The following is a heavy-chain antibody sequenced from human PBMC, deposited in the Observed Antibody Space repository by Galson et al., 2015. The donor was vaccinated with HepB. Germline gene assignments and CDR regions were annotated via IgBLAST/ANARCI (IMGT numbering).Heavy chain of an antibody. D-gene: IGHD1-1*01. CDR3: AKDPEGGNDDYYYYYGMDV. CDR1: GFTFSSYG. J-gene: IGHJ6*02. CDR2: IWYDGSNK. V-gene: IGHV3-33*06. Sequence: SLRLSCAASGFTFSSYGMHWVRQAPGKGLEWVAVIWYDGSNKYYADSVKGRFTISRHNSKNTLYLQMNSLRAEDTAVYYCAKDPEGGNDDYYYYYGMDVWGQGTTVTVSS.